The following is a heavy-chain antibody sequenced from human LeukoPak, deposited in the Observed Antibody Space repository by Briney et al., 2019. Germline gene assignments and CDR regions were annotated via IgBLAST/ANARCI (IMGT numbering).Heavy chain of an antibody. J-gene: IGHJ4*02. CDR1: GGSISSSSYY. V-gene: IGHV4-39*01. CDR2: IYYSGST. Sequence: SETLSLTCTVSGGSISSSSYYWGWIRQPPGKGLEWIGSIYYSGSTYYNPSLKSRVTISVDTSKNQFSLKLSSVTAADTAVYYCARKEVVLDYVWGSYRPFDYWGQGTLVTVSS. D-gene: IGHD3-16*02. CDR3: ARKEVVLDYVWGSYRPFDY.